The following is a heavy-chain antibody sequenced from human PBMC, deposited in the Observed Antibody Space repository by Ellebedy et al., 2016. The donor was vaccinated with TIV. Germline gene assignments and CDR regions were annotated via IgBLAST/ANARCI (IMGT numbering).Heavy chain of an antibody. CDR3: ARDFGDYAGMDV. CDR2: FDPEDGET. D-gene: IGHD2-15*01. J-gene: IGHJ6*02. V-gene: IGHV1-24*01. Sequence: ASVKVSCKVSGYTLTELSMHWVRRAPGKGLEWMGGFDPEDGETIYAQKFQGRVTMTEDTSTDTAYMELSSLRSEDTAVYYCARDFGDYAGMDVWGQGTTVTVSS. CDR1: GYTLTELS.